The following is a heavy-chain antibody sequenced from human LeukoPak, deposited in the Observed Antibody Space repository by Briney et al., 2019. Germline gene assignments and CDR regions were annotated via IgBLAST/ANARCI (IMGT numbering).Heavy chain of an antibody. CDR2: IYYSGST. J-gene: IGHJ4*02. CDR3: AVSIAARPENFDY. Sequence: SETLSLTCTVSGDSISSYYWSWIRQPPGKGLEWIGYIYYSGSTNYNPSLKSRVTISVDTSKNQFSLKLSSVTAADTAVYYCAVSIAARPENFDYWGQGTLVTVSS. CDR1: GDSISSYY. V-gene: IGHV4-59*01. D-gene: IGHD6-6*01.